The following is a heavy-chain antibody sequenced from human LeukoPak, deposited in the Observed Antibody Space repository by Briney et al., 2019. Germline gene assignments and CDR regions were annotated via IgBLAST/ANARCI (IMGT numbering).Heavy chain of an antibody. CDR3: AKAWLQIYDAFDI. Sequence: GGSLRLSCAASGFTFSDYYMSWIRQAPGKGLEWVSYISSSGTTIYYADSVKGRFTISRDNSKNTLYLQMNSLRAEDTAVYYCAKAWLQIYDAFDIWGQGTMVTVSS. CDR1: GFTFSDYY. CDR2: ISSSGTTI. D-gene: IGHD5-24*01. J-gene: IGHJ3*02. V-gene: IGHV3-11*04.